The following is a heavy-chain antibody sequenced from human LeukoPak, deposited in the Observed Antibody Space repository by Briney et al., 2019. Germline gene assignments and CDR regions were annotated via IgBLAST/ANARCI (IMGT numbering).Heavy chain of an antibody. CDR2: IKHDGSEK. CDR1: GFTFSSYW. J-gene: IGHJ5*02. Sequence: GGSLRLSCAASGFTFSSYWMTWVRHAPGKGLEWVANIKHDGSEKYYVDSVKGRFTISRDNAKNSLLLQMNSLRVEDTAVYHCVRDTTSNWFDPWGQGTLVTVPS. V-gene: IGHV3-7*04. D-gene: IGHD1-14*01. CDR3: VRDTTSNWFDP.